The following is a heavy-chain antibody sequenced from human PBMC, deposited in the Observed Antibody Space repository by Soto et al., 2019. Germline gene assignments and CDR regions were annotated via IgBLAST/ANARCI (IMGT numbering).Heavy chain of an antibody. D-gene: IGHD3-22*01. Sequence: PPETLSLTCTFSVASISRGSYYGGGIRRPRGKGLEWIGSIYYSGSTYYNPSLKSRVTISVDTSKNQFSLKLSSVTAADTAVYYCARRLYYDSSGFEGGGMDVWGQGTTVS. V-gene: IGHV4-39*01. CDR1: VASISRGSYY. J-gene: IGHJ6*02. CDR2: IYYSGST. CDR3: ARRLYYDSSGFEGGGMDV.